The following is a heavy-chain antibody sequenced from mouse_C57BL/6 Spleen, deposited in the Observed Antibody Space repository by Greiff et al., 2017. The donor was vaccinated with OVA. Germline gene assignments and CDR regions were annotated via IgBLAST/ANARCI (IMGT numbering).Heavy chain of an antibody. CDR3: SRGHYYSAYFDY. D-gene: IGHD2-4*01. Sequence: VQLQQPGAELVKPGASVKLSCKASGYTFTSYWMHWVKQRPGQGLEWIGMIHPNSGSTNYNEKFKSKATLTVDKSSSTAYMQLSSLTSDDSAVHYCSRGHYYSAYFDYWAQATTLTVSS. J-gene: IGHJ2*01. V-gene: IGHV1-64*01. CDR1: GYTFTSYW. CDR2: IHPNSGST.